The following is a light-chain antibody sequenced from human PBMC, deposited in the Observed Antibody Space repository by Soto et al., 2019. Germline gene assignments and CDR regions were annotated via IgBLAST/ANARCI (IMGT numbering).Light chain of an antibody. CDR1: QSISKY. J-gene: IGKJ2*01. CDR2: AAS. CDR3: QQSYSTPPDT. Sequence: DIQMTQSPSSLSASVGDRVTITCRASQSISKYLNWYQQKPGQAPNLLIYAASTLQSGVPSRFTRSGSGTDFTLTISSLQPEDFATYYCQQSYSTPPDTFGQGTQLEIK. V-gene: IGKV1-39*01.